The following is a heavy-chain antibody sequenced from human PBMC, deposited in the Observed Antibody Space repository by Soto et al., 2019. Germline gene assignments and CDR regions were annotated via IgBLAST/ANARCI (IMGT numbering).Heavy chain of an antibody. CDR3: ARWRGAIGCITMVRGVSDYYYGMDV. D-gene: IGHD3-10*01. Sequence: PSETLSLTCAVYGGSFSGYYWSWIRQPPGKGLEWIGEINHSGSTNYNPSLKSRVTISVDTSKNQFSLKLSSVTAADTAVYYCARWRGAIGCITMVRGVSDYYYGMDVWGQGTTVTVSS. CDR2: INHSGST. V-gene: IGHV4-34*01. J-gene: IGHJ6*02. CDR1: GGSFSGYY.